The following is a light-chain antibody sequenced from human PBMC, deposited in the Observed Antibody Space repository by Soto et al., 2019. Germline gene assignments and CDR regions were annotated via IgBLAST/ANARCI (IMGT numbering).Light chain of an antibody. CDR1: SSDVGGYNY. CDR2: EVS. Sequence: QSALTQPPSASGSPGQSVTISCTGTSSDVGGYNYVSWYQQHPGKAPKLMIYEVSKRPSGVPDRFSGSKSGNTASLTVSGLQAEDEADYYCSSYAGSNNFGVFGGGTKLTV. CDR3: SSYAGSNNFGV. J-gene: IGLJ2*01. V-gene: IGLV2-8*01.